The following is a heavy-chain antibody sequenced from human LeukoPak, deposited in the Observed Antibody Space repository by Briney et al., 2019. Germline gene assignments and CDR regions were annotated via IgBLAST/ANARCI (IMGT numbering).Heavy chain of an antibody. J-gene: IGHJ4*02. V-gene: IGHV4-4*07. CDR1: GGSISSYY. D-gene: IGHD3-3*01. Sequence: PSETLSLTCTVSGGSISSYYWSWIRQPAGKGLEWIGRIYTSGSTNYNPSLKSRVTISVDTSKNQFSLKLSSVTAADTAVYYCATGGVTIFGVVPLAYWGQGTLVTVSS. CDR3: ATGGVTIFGVVPLAY. CDR2: IYTSGST.